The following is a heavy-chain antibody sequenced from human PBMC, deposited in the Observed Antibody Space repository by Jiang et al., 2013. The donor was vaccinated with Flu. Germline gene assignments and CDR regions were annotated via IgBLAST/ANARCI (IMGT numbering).Heavy chain of an antibody. CDR1: GFIFSDYY. CDR2: ISSSGSTI. V-gene: IGHV3-11*04. CDR3: ARDEEVVSATTY. Sequence: SLRLSCTASGFIFSDYYMSWIRQAPGKGLEWVSYISSSGSTIYYADSVKGRFTISRDNAKDSLSLQMNSLRAEDTAVYYCARDEEVVSATTYWGQGTLVTVS. J-gene: IGHJ4*02. D-gene: IGHD2-15*01.